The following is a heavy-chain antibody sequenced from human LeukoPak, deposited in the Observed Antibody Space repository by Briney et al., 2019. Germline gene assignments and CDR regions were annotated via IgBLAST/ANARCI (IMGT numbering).Heavy chain of an antibody. J-gene: IGHJ5*02. Sequence: PSETPSLTCTVSGGSISSFFWRWIRQPPGEGLEGIGFIQHSGTKYSPSLKSRVTISLETSKNQFSLKVNSVTAADTAVYYCARDLERDVIGGFDPWGQGTLVTVSS. V-gene: IGHV4-59*01. CDR2: IQHSGT. D-gene: IGHD2-15*01. CDR1: GGSISSFF. CDR3: ARDLERDVIGGFDP.